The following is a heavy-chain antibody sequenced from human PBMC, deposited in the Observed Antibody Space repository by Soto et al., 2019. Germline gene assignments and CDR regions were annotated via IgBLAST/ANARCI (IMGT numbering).Heavy chain of an antibody. CDR1: RFTFSTYG. J-gene: IGHJ6*02. CDR2: MSHDGSHK. Sequence: QVQLMESGGGVVQPGRSLRLSCEASRFTFSTYGMHWVRQAPGKGLEWVAAMSHDGSHKYYGGSVKGRFTISRDNSKNTMYLEMVSLRPEDTAVYFCAKEGRDSSTICSRCYGLDVWGQGTPVTVSS. CDR3: AKEGRDSSTICSRCYGLDV. V-gene: IGHV3-30*18. D-gene: IGHD2-2*01.